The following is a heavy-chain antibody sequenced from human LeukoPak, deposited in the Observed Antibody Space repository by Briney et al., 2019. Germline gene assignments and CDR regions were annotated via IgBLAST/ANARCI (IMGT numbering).Heavy chain of an antibody. D-gene: IGHD3-22*01. CDR3: ATDSGGYPYYYYGMDV. J-gene: IGHJ6*02. CDR1: GGSISSYY. CDR2: IYYSGST. Sequence: SETLSLTCTVSGGSISSYYWSWIRQPPGKGLEWIGYIYYSGSTNYNPSLKSRVTISVDTSKNQFSLKLSSVTAADTAVYYCATDSGGYPYYYYGMDVWGQGTTVTVSS. V-gene: IGHV4-59*01.